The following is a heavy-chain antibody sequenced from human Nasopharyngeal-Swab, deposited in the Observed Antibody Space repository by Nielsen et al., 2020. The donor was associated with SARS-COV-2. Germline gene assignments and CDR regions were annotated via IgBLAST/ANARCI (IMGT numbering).Heavy chain of an antibody. J-gene: IGHJ4*02. V-gene: IGHV3-9*01. D-gene: IGHD4-17*01. CDR1: GFTFDDYD. CDR2: ISWNSGSI. CDR3: ARGMTTVTL. Sequence: SLKISCAASGFTFDDYDMHWVRQAPGKGLEWVSGISWNSGSIGYADSVKGRFTISRDNAKNSLYLQMNSLRAEDTALYYCARGMTTVTLWGQGTLVTVSS.